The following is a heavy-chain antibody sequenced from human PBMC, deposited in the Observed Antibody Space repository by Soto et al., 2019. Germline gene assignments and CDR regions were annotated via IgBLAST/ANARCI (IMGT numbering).Heavy chain of an antibody. Sequence: SETLSLTCTASGGSISSYYWSWIRQPPGKGLEWIGYIYFSGGTNYNPSLKSRVTISVDTSKNQFSLKLSSVTAADTAVYYCARGSRSWYGSIWDEWGQGTLVTVSS. J-gene: IGHJ4*02. CDR2: IYFSGGT. CDR1: GGSISSYY. V-gene: IGHV4-59*08. D-gene: IGHD6-13*01. CDR3: ARGSRSWYGSIWDE.